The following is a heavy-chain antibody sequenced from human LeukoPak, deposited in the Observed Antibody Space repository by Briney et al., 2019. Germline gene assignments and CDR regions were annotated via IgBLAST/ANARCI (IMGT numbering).Heavy chain of an antibody. CDR2: IYADGSDP. J-gene: IGHJ3*02. CDR3: ARSNFPGDVAFDI. Sequence: GESLKISCQGSGYNFGTYWIGWVRQMPGRGLEWMGIIYADGSDPRYSPSFQGQVTLSADKSISTAYLHWSSLKASDTGIYYCARSNFPGDVAFDIWGQGTMVIVSS. V-gene: IGHV5-51*01. D-gene: IGHD1-1*01. CDR1: GYNFGTYW.